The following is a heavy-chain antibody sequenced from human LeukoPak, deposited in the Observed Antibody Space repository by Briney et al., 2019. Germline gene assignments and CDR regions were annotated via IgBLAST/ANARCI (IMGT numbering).Heavy chain of an antibody. CDR2: ISSSSSYI. V-gene: IGHV3-21*01. CDR3: ARGGIYCSSTSCYEEFDY. Sequence: GGSLRLSCEASGFSFPYGMSWVRQAPGKGLEWVSSISSSSSYIYYADSVKGRFTISRDNAKNSLYLQMNSLRAEDTAVYYCARGGIYCSSTSCYEEFDYWGQGTLVTVSS. D-gene: IGHD2-2*01. J-gene: IGHJ4*02. CDR1: GFSFPYG.